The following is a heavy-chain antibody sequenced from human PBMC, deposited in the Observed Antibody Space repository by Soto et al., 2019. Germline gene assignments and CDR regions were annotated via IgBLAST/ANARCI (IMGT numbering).Heavy chain of an antibody. D-gene: IGHD2-2*01. J-gene: IGHJ4*02. CDR2: INQDGSES. Sequence: EVQLVESGGGLVQPGGALRLSCVVSGLTFRSYWMSWVRQAPGKGLEWVTNINQDGSESYYVDSVKGRFTISRDNAKNSLYLQMTSLRAEDTAVYYCARPARGCSRPGCANWGQGTLVTVSS. V-gene: IGHV3-7*01. CDR3: ARPARGCSRPGCAN. CDR1: GLTFRSYW.